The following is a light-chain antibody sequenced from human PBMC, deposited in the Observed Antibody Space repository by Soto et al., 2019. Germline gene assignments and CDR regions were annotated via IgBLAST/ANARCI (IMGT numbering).Light chain of an antibody. CDR1: QSLLFSNGYNY. CDR2: LGS. J-gene: IGKJ4*01. Sequence: DIVLTQSPLSLPVTPGEPASISCRASQSLLFSNGYNYLDWYLQKLGQSPQLLIYLGSSRASGVPDRFSGSGSGTDFTLKISRVEAEDVGVYYCKQAVQNPLTFGGGTKVEIK. CDR3: KQAVQNPLT. V-gene: IGKV2-28*01.